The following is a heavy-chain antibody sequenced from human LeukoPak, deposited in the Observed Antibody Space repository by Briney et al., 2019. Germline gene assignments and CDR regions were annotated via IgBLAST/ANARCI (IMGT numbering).Heavy chain of an antibody. J-gene: IGHJ4*02. D-gene: IGHD2-2*01. CDR2: INPNSGGT. CDR1: GYTFTGYY. Sequence: ASVKVSCKASGYTFTGYYMHWVRQAPGQGLEWMGWINPNSGGTNYAQKFQGRVTMTRDTSISTAYMELSRLRSDDKAVYYCARVLVVVPAAMNDYWGQGTLVTVSS. V-gene: IGHV1-2*02. CDR3: ARVLVVVPAAMNDY.